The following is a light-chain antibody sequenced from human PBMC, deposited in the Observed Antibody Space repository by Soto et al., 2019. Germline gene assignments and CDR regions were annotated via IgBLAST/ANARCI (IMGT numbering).Light chain of an antibody. CDR3: QQSYTIPRT. CDR2: AAS. CDR1: HSISIY. V-gene: IGKV1-39*01. J-gene: IGKJ1*01. Sequence: DIQMTQSPSSLSASVGDRVTITCRASHSISIYLNWYQQKPEKAPKLLIYAASNLETGVPSRFRGSGSGTDFTLTISSLQPEDFATYYCQQSYTIPRTFGQGTTVDIK.